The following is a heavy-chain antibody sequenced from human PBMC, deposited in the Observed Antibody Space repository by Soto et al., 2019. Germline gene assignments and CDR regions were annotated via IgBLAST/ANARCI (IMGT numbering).Heavy chain of an antibody. CDR3: AKDRQTTVVTSYSDY. V-gene: IGHV3-23*01. Sequence: GRPNRHSSAACRLRFCSSAVGLARQTPGKGLEWVSAISGSGGSTYYADSVKGRFTISRDNSKNTLYLQMNSLRAEDTAVYYCAKDRQTTVVTSYSDYWGQGTLVTGLL. J-gene: IGHJ4*02. CDR1: RLRFCSSA. CDR2: ISGSGGST. D-gene: IGHD4-17*01.